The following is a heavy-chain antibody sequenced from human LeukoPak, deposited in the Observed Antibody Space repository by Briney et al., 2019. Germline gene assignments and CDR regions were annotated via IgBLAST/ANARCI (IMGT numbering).Heavy chain of an antibody. CDR1: GYSFTSYW. CDR2: IYPGDSDT. D-gene: IGHD2-15*01. CDR3: ARRGQYCSGGSCYYFDY. V-gene: IGHV5-51*01. Sequence: GESLKISCKGSGYSFTSYWIGWVRQMPGKGLEWMGIIYPGDSDTRYSPSFQGQVTISADKSISTAYLQWSSLKASDTAMYYCARRGQYCSGGSCYYFDYWGQGTLVTVSS. J-gene: IGHJ4*02.